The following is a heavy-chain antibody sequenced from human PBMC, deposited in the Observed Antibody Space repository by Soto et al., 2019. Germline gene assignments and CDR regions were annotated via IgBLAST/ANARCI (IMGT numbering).Heavy chain of an antibody. J-gene: IGHJ3*02. CDR1: GYSFAIYW. D-gene: IGHD1-20*01. V-gene: IGHV5-51*01. Sequence: LGESLKISCKASGYSFAIYWIGRLCQMTGKGLEWMGIFYPGDPDTIYSPSVQCQVTISADKSISTAYLQWSSLKASDTAMYPCARLRITGTTAAFDIWGQGTMHTV. CDR3: ARLRITGTTAAFDI. CDR2: FYPGDPDT.